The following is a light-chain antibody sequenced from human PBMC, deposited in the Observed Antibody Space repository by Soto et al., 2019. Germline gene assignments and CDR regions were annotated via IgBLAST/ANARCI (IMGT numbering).Light chain of an antibody. Sequence: EIVVTQSPATLAVSPGGIAPLSCRASHSVSSNLAWYQQKPDQAPRLLIYGASTRATGIPARFSGSGSGTEFTLTISSLQSEDFAVYYCQQYNNWPRTFGQGTKWIS. CDR3: QQYNNWPRT. CDR2: GAS. CDR1: HSVSSN. J-gene: IGKJ1*01. V-gene: IGKV3-15*01.